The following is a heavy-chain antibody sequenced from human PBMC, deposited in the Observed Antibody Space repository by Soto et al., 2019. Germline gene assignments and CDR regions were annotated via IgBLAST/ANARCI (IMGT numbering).Heavy chain of an antibody. V-gene: IGHV3-21*06. CDR1: GFTFSLYT. CDR3: VTLCGGSCYFGVDV. Sequence: ESGGGLVKPGGSLRLSCAASGFTFSLYTMSWVRQAPGKGLEWVSSISSATTDIYYADSVKGRFTISRDNAKNSVYLQMNSLTAEDTALYYCVTLCGGSCYFGVDVWGLGTTVTVSS. J-gene: IGHJ6*02. D-gene: IGHD2-15*01. CDR2: ISSATTDI.